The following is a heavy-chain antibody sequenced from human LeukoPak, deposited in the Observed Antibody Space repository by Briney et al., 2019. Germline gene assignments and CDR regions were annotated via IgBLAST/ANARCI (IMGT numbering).Heavy chain of an antibody. CDR2: ISGTGGDT. J-gene: IGHJ4*02. CDR3: ANIDSSSWYGVSY. Sequence: GGSLRLSCAASGFTFSTYAMSWVRQAPGKGLEWVSGISGTGGDTDYVDSVKGRFTISRDNSQNTLYLQMNSLRAADTAIYYSANIDSSSWYGVSYWGQGTLVTVSS. D-gene: IGHD6-13*01. CDR1: GFTFSTYA. V-gene: IGHV3-23*01.